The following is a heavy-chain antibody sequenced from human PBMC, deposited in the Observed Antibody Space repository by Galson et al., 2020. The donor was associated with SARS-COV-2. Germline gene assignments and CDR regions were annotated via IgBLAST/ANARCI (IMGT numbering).Heavy chain of an antibody. V-gene: IGHV3-30*01. Sequence: GESLKISCAASGFTFSRYAMHWVRQAPGKGLEWVAVFSNDGKNVYYADSVKGRFTISRDNPKNTVYLQMNSLRTEDTAVYYCARDRETIFWSAYCFDIWGQGTMVTVSS. D-gene: IGHD3-3*01. CDR3: ARDRETIFWSAYCFDI. CDR1: GFTFSRYA. J-gene: IGHJ3*02. CDR2: FSNDGKNV.